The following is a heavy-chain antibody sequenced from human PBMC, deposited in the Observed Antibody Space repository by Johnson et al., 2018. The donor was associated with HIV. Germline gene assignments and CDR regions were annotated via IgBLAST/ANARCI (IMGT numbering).Heavy chain of an antibody. V-gene: IGHV3-30*03. CDR1: GFTFSSYG. CDR3: VRALGGYSSGWYGAFDI. J-gene: IGHJ3*02. D-gene: IGHD6-19*01. Sequence: QVQLVESGGGVVQPGRSLRLSCAGSGFTFSSYGIHWVRQAPGKGLEWVASVSHDGSKKYYADSVKGRFIISRENSKNTVYLQMNSLRAGDTAVYYCVRALGGYSSGWYGAFDIWGQGTMVTVSS. CDR2: VSHDGSKK.